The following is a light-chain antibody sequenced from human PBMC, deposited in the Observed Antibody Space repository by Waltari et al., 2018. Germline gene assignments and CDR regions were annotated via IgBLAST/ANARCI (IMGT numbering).Light chain of an antibody. CDR1: QSLTKNY. J-gene: IGKJ2*01. CDR3: QQYGSSVMYT. Sequence: VWTQSPGTLSLSPGERATLSSRASQSLTKNYLAWYQQKPGQAPRLLIYGASSRAAGIPDRFSGRGSGTDFTLTISRLEPEDFAVYYCQQYGSSVMYTFGQGTKLEIK. V-gene: IGKV3-20*01. CDR2: GAS.